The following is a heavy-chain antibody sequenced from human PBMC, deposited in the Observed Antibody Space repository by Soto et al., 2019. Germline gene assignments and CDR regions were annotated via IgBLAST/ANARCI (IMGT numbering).Heavy chain of an antibody. CDR1: GFTFSGSA. V-gene: IGHV3-73*01. CDR3: RVITMVRGVITTFDY. J-gene: IGHJ4*02. CDR2: IRSKANSYAT. Sequence: GGSLRLSCAASGFTFSGSAMHWVRQASGKGLEWVGRIRSKANSYATAYAASVKGRFTISRDDSKNTAYLQMNSLKTEDTAVYYCRVITMVRGVITTFDYWGQGTLVTVSS. D-gene: IGHD3-10*01.